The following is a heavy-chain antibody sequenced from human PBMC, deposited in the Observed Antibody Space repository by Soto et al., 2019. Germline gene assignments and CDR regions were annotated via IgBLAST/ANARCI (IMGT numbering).Heavy chain of an antibody. Sequence: PGEGLEWIGYIYYSGSTYYNPSLKSRVTISVDTSKNQFSLKLSSVTAADTAVYYCVSSQFIGHILCGYG. V-gene: IGHV4-31*02. CDR3: VSSQFIGHILCGYG. CDR2: IYYSGST. J-gene: IGHJ6*01. D-gene: IGHD3-9*01.